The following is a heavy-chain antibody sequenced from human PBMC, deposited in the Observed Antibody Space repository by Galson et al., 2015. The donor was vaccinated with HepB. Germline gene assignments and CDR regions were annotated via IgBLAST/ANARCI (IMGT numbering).Heavy chain of an antibody. J-gene: IGHJ4*02. CDR3: ARGTYGDEKDY. CDR1: GGSISSGGYS. Sequence: TLSLTCAVSGGSISSGGYSWSWIRQPPGKGLEWIGYIYHSGSTYYNPSLKSRVTISVDRSKNQFSLKLSSVTAADTAVYYCARGTYGDEKDYWGQGTLVTVSS. CDR2: IYHSGST. V-gene: IGHV4-30-2*01. D-gene: IGHD4-17*01.